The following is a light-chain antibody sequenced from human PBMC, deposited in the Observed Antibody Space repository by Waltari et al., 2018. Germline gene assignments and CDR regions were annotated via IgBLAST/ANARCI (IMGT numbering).Light chain of an antibody. CDR1: ELPRKY. CDR3: YSSDSTGLRV. J-gene: IGLJ1*01. Sequence: SYELTQTPSVSVSPGQTARITCSGHELPRKYAYWFKQKSGQAARLVIYEDTRRPSGIPERFSGSRSGTVATLTITGAQVDEEADYYCYSSDSTGLRVFGGGTTVVVL. CDR2: EDT. V-gene: IGLV3-10*01.